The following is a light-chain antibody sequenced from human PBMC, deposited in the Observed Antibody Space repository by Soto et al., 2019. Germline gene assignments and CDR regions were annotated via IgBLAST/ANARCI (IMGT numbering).Light chain of an antibody. CDR2: GNS. J-gene: IGLJ1*01. Sequence: QSVLTQPPSVSGAPGQRVTISCTGSSSNIGAGYYVHWYQQLPGTAPKLLIYGNSNRPSGVPDRFSGSKSGTSASLAITGLQAEDEADYYCQSYDSSLSGYVFGPGTKLT. CDR1: SSNIGAGYY. V-gene: IGLV1-40*01. CDR3: QSYDSSLSGYV.